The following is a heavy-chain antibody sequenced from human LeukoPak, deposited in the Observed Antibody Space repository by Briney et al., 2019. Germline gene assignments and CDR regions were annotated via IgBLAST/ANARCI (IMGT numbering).Heavy chain of an antibody. CDR2: IDPSDSYT. V-gene: IGHV5-10-1*01. Sequence: GESLKISCKGSGYSFTSYWISWVRQMPGKGLEWMGRIDPSDSYTIYSPSFQGHVTISADKSISTAYLQWSSLKASDTAMYYCARQGYYYDSSGDVDYWGQGTLVTVSS. CDR1: GYSFTSYW. J-gene: IGHJ4*02. CDR3: ARQGYYYDSSGDVDY. D-gene: IGHD3-22*01.